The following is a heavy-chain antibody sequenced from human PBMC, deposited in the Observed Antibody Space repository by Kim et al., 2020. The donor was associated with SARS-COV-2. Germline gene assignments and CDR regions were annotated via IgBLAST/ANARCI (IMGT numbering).Heavy chain of an antibody. V-gene: IGHV1-24*01. CDR3: ATDLVYYYGSGSYYRRRFDP. CDR1: GYTLTELS. CDR2: FDPEDGET. Sequence: ASVKVSCKVSGYTLTELSMHWVRQAPGKGLEWMGGFDPEDGETIYAQKFQGRVTMTEDTSTDTAYMELSSLRSEDTAVYYCATDLVYYYGSGSYYRRRFDPWGQGTLVTVSS. J-gene: IGHJ5*02. D-gene: IGHD3-10*01.